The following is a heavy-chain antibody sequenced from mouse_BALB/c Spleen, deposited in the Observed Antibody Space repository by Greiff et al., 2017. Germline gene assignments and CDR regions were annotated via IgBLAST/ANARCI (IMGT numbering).Heavy chain of an antibody. V-gene: IGHV2-9*02. J-gene: IGHJ4*01. CDR1: GFSLTSYG. Sequence: VKLMESGPGLVAPSQSLSITCTVSGFSLTSYGVHWVRQPPGKGLEWLGVIWAGGSTNYNSALMSRLSISKDNSKSQVFLKMNSLQTDDTAMYYCAREGEVRYAMDYWGQGTSVTVSS. CDR2: IWAGGST. D-gene: IGHD2-14*01. CDR3: AREGEVRYAMDY.